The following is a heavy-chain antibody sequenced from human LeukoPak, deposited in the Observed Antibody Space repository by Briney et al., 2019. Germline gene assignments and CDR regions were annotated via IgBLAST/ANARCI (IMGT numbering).Heavy chain of an antibody. CDR2: INPNSGGT. CDR1: GYTFTSYG. V-gene: IGHV1-2*02. CDR3: ARTGSNYYDSSGPYNWFDP. Sequence: ASVKVSCKASGYTFTSYGISWVRQAPGQGLEWMGWINPNSGGTNYAQKFQGRVTMTRDTSISTAYMELSRLRSDDTAVYYCARTGSNYYDSSGPYNWFDPWGQGTLVTVSS. D-gene: IGHD3-22*01. J-gene: IGHJ5*02.